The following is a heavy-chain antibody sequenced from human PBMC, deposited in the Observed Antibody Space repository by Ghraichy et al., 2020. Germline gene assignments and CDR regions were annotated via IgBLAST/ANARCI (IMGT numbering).Heavy chain of an antibody. CDR1: GFTFSSYW. J-gene: IGHJ6*02. D-gene: IGHD4-17*01. CDR2: INSDGSST. V-gene: IGHV3-74*01. CDR3: ARETYMTTDNKEV. Sequence: GESLNISCAASGFTFSSYWMHWVRQAPGKGLVWVSRINSDGSSTSYADSVKGRFTISRDNAKNTLYLQMNSLRAEDTAVYYCARETYMTTDNKEVWGQGTTVTVSS.